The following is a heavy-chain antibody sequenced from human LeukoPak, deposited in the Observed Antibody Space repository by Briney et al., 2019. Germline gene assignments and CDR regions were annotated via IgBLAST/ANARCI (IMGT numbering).Heavy chain of an antibody. CDR2: ISGSGTNT. Sequence: GGSLRLSCAASGFTFSSYAMSWVRQAPGKGLEWVSVISGSGTNTYYADSVKGRFTISRDNSKNTLYLQMNSLRAEDTAIYYCAKNGDRGAYCTGGTCYPYFYYYMDVWGKGTTVTI. V-gene: IGHV3-23*01. D-gene: IGHD2-15*01. CDR3: AKNGDRGAYCTGGTCYPYFYYYMDV. CDR1: GFTFSSYA. J-gene: IGHJ6*03.